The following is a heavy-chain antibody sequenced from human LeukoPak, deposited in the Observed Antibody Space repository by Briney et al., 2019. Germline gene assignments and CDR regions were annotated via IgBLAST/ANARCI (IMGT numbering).Heavy chain of an antibody. CDR3: AGRLLSGAFDI. CDR1: GFTVSGTY. J-gene: IGHJ3*02. D-gene: IGHD3-10*01. CDR2: IYSGGNT. Sequence: GGSLRLSCAASGFTVSGTYMTWVRQAPGKGLEWVSVIYSGGNTYYADSVKGRFTISRDNSKNTLYLQMNSLRAEDTAVYYCAGRLLSGAFDIWGQGTMVTVSS. V-gene: IGHV3-53*01.